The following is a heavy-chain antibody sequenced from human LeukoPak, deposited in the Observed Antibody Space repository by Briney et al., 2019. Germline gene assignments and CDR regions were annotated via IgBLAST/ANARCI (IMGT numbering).Heavy chain of an antibody. CDR2: IKQDGSEK. V-gene: IGHV3-7*01. CDR1: GFTFSSYW. CDR3: ARDFPRMIVSAFGY. Sequence: PGGSLRLSCAASGFTFSSYWMSWVRQAPGKGLEWVANIKQDGSEKYYVDSVKGRFTVSRDNAKNSLYLQMNSLRAEDTAVYYCARDFPRMIVSAFGYWGQGTLVTVSS. J-gene: IGHJ4*02. D-gene: IGHD3-22*01.